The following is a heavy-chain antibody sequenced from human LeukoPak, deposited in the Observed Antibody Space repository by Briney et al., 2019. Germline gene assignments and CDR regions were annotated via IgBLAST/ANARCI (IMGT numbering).Heavy chain of an antibody. J-gene: IGHJ2*01. V-gene: IGHV1-2*02. CDR1: GYTFTGYY. CDR2: INPNNGDK. CDR3: ARSVVTLYWYFDL. Sequence: GASVKVSCKASGYTFTGYYIHWVRPAPGQGLEWMGWINPNNGDKAYSQNFQGRVTMTRDTSISTGYMELSRLRSDDTAVYYCARSVVTLYWYFDLWGRGTLVTVSS. D-gene: IGHD4-23*01.